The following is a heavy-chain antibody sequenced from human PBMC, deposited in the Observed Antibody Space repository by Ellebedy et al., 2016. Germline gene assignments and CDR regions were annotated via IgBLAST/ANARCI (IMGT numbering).Heavy chain of an antibody. CDR2: ISSSSSYI. D-gene: IGHD2-21*01. CDR3: ARGNDVVVRYGMDV. J-gene: IGHJ6*02. CDR1: GFTFSSYS. Sequence: GESLKISXAASGFTFSSYSMNWVRQAPGKGLEWVSSISSSSSYIYYADSVKGRFTISRDNAKNSLCLQMNSLRAEDTAVYYCARGNDVVVRYGMDVWGQGTTVTVSS. V-gene: IGHV3-21*01.